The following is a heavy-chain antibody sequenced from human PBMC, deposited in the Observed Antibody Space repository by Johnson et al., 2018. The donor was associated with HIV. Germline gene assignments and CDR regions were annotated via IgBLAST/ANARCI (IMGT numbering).Heavy chain of an antibody. V-gene: IGHV3-11*04. J-gene: IGHJ3*02. CDR1: GFTFSDYY. CDR2: ISSSGSTI. CDR3: ARDPAHCGGDCYPSDAFDI. Sequence: QVQLVESGGGLVKPGGSLRLSCVASGFTFSDYYMSWIRQAPGKGLEWVSYISSSGSTIYYADSVKGRFTISRDNAQNSLYLQMHSLRAEDTAVYYCARDPAHCGGDCYPSDAFDIWGQGTMVTVSS. D-gene: IGHD2-21*02.